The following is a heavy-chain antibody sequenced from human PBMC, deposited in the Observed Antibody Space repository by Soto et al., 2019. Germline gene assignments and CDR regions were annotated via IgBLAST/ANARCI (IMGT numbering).Heavy chain of an antibody. D-gene: IGHD4-17*01. CDR1: GYTFNRYY. V-gene: IGHV1-46*03. Sequence: QVQLVQSGPEVKKPGASVKVSCKASGYTFNRYYMHWVRQAPGQGLEWMGIINPSGGSTNYAQKFQGRVTMTRDTSTSTVYMELSSLRFEDTAVYYCAKTTGYYYMDVWGKGTTVTVSS. J-gene: IGHJ6*03. CDR3: AKTTGYYYMDV. CDR2: INPSGGST.